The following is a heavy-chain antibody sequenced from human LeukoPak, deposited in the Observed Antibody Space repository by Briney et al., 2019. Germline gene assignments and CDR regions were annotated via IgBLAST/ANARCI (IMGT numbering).Heavy chain of an antibody. CDR1: GGTFSSYA. D-gene: IGHD3-10*01. CDR3: ARERGQNYGSGSYVFDY. Sequence: ASVKVSCKASGGTFSSYAISWVRQAPGQGLEWMGGIIPIFGTANYAQKFQGRVTITADKSTSTAYMELSSLRSEDTAVYYCARERGQNYGSGSYVFDYWGQGTLVTVSS. V-gene: IGHV1-69*06. CDR2: IIPIFGTA. J-gene: IGHJ4*02.